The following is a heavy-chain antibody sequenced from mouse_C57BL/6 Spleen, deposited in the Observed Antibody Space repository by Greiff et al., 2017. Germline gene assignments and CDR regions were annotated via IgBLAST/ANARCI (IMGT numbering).Heavy chain of an antibody. CDR2: IYPGDGDT. CDR1: GYAFSSSW. V-gene: IGHV1-82*01. D-gene: IGHD2-4*01. CDR3: IYYDYDWFAY. J-gene: IGHJ3*01. Sequence: VKLQESGPELVKPGASVKISCKASGYAFSSSWMNWVKQRPGKGLEWIGRIYPGDGDTNYNGKFKGKATLTADKSSSTAYMQLSSLTSEDSAVYFCIYYDYDWFAYWGQGTLVTVSA.